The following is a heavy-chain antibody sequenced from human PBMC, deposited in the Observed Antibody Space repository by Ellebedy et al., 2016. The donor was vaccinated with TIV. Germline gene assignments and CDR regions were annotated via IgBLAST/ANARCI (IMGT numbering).Heavy chain of an antibody. CDR1: GHTFTSYG. CDR2: INTGNGNT. D-gene: IGHD2-2*01. J-gene: IGHJ6*02. V-gene: IGHV1-3*04. CDR3: ARYRSGIVVVPAHYGMDV. Sequence: ASVKVSCXASGHTFTSYGIHWVRQAPGQRPEWMGWINTGNGNTKYSQRLQGRVTITRDTSATTAYMELSGLMSEDTAVYYCARYRSGIVVVPAHYGMDVWGQGTTVTVSS.